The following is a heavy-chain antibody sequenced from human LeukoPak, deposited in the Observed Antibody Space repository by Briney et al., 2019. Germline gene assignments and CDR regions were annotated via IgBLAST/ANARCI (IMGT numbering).Heavy chain of an antibody. CDR2: IYTSGST. V-gene: IGHV4-4*07. CDR1: GGSISSYY. CDR3: ARDFSPSVVTRDAFEI. J-gene: IGHJ3*02. Sequence: PSETLSLTCTVSGGSISSYYWSWIRQPAGKGLEWIGRIYTSGSTNYNPSLKSRVTMSVDTSKNQFSLELSSVTAADTGGYYCARDFSPSVVTRDAFEIWGQGTMVTVSS. D-gene: IGHD4-23*01.